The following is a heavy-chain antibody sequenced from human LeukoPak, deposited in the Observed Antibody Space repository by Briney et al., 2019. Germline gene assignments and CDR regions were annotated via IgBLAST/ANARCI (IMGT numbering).Heavy chain of an antibody. V-gene: IGHV5-51*01. D-gene: IGHD3-22*01. J-gene: IGHJ4*02. CDR2: IYPGDSDT. CDR3: ARSDYYDSSGYYLSLNFDY. CDR1: GYIFTSYW. Sequence: GESLKISCKGSGYIFTSYWIGWVRQMPGKGLEWMGIIYPGDSDTRYSPSFQGQVTISADKSISTAYLQWSSLKASDTAMYYCARSDYYDSSGYYLSLNFDYWGQGTLVTVSS.